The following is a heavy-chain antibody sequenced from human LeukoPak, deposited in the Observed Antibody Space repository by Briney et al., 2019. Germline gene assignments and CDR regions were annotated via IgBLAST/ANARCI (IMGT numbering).Heavy chain of an antibody. CDR2: IIPIFGTA. Sequence: EASVKVSCKASGGTFSSYAISWVRQAPGQGLEWMGGIIPIFGTANYAQKFQGRVTMTRDTSTSTVYMELSSLRSEDTAVYYCARDKEYSGWYTFDYWGQGTLVTVSS. J-gene: IGHJ4*02. D-gene: IGHD6-19*01. CDR3: ARDKEYSGWYTFDY. V-gene: IGHV1-69*05. CDR1: GGTFSSYA.